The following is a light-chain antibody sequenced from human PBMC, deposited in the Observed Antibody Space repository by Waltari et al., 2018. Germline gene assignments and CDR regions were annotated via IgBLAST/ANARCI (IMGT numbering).Light chain of an antibody. Sequence: QSALTQPRSVSGSPGKSVTISCTGTSSDVGGYNYVPWYQQHPGKAPKLMIYDVSKRPSGVPDRFSGSKSGNTASLTISGLQAEDEADYYCCSYAGSYNVVFGGGTKLTVL. CDR1: SSDVGGYNY. V-gene: IGLV2-11*01. J-gene: IGLJ2*01. CDR2: DVS. CDR3: CSYAGSYNVV.